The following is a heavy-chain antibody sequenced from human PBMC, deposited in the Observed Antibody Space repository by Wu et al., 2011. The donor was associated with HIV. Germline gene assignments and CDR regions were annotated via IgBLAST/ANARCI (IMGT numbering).Heavy chain of an antibody. J-gene: IGHJ6*03. CDR2: VDPEDGET. D-gene: IGHD5-18*01. V-gene: IGHV1-69-2*01. CDR1: GYTFTDYY. Sequence: EVQLVQSGAEVKKPGATVKISCKVSGYTFTDYYMHWVQQAPGKGLEWMGLVDPEDGETIYAEKFQGRVTITADTSTDTAYMELSSLRSEDTAVYYCATFGPSGYSYGQHYYYYYMDVWGKDHGHRLL. CDR3: ATFGPSGYSYGQHYYYYYMDV.